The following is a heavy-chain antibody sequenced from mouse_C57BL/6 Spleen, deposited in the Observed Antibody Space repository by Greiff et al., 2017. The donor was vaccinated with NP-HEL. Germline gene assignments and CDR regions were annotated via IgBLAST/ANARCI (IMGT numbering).Heavy chain of an antibody. Sequence: QVQLQQSGAELVKPGASVKLSCKASGYTFTEYTIHWVKQRPGQGLEWIGWFYPGSGSIKYNEKFKDKATLTADKSSSTVYMELSSMTSDYSAVYFCASHEDSSGYVLYFDYWGQGTTLTVSS. CDR2: FYPGSGSI. CDR1: GYTFTEYT. V-gene: IGHV1-62-2*01. J-gene: IGHJ2*01. CDR3: ASHEDSSGYVLYFDY. D-gene: IGHD3-2*02.